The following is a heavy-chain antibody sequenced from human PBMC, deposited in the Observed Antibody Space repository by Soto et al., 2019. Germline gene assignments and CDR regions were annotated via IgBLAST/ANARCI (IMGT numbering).Heavy chain of an antibody. CDR2: ISGSGDFT. CDR1: GFTLSSYA. Sequence: EVQLLESGGGLVQPGGSLRLSCAASGFTLSSYALSWVRQAPGKGLEWVSGISGSGDFTFDADSVRGRFTISRDNSMNTLYLQMNSLRVEDTAVYYCARGHTIFEVGVDAFDIWGQGTMATVSS. J-gene: IGHJ3*02. CDR3: ARGHTIFEVGVDAFDI. D-gene: IGHD3-3*01. V-gene: IGHV3-23*01.